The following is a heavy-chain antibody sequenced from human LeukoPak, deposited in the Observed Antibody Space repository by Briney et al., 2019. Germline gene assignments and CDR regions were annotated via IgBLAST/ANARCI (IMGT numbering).Heavy chain of an antibody. CDR3: ASLTYDFWSGSDV. J-gene: IGHJ6*02. V-gene: IGHV3-7*01. D-gene: IGHD3-3*01. CDR1: GFTSSSYW. Sequence: GGSLRLSCAVSGFTSSSYWMSWVRQAPGKGLEWVANIKQDGSEKYYVDSVKGRFTISRDNAKNSLYLQMNSLRAEDTGVYYCASLTYDFWSGSDVWGQGTTVTVSS. CDR2: IKQDGSEK.